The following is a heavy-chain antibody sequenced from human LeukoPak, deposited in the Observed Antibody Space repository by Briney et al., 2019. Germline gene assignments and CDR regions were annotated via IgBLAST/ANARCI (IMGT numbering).Heavy chain of an antibody. V-gene: IGHV4-59*01. CDR1: SGSISSYY. Sequence: PSETLSLTCTVSSGSISSYYWTWIRQPPGKGLEWIGYIYYSGSTNYNPALKSRVTISEDTSKNQISLKLSSVTAADTAVYYCARVRGYYDSSGYDYWGQGTLVTVSS. CDR2: IYYSGST. D-gene: IGHD3-22*01. J-gene: IGHJ4*02. CDR3: ARVRGYYDSSGYDY.